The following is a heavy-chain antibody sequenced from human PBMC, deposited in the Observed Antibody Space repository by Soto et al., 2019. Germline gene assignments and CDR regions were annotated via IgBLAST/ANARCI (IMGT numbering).Heavy chain of an antibody. CDR1: GFSFSSYA. Sequence: KTGGSLRLSCATSGFSFSSYAMHWVRQAPGKGLEWVSFVSSSSTFVFYADSVKGRFTISRDHTNDSLSLEMHSLRAEDTAVYYCARGVAVADNLFALDVWGQGTAVTVSS. CDR3: ARGVAVADNLFALDV. V-gene: IGHV3-21*01. D-gene: IGHD6-19*01. CDR2: VSSSSTFV. J-gene: IGHJ6*02.